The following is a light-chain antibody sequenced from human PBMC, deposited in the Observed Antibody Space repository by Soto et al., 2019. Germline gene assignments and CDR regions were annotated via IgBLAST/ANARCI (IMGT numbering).Light chain of an antibody. V-gene: IGLV1-40*01. J-gene: IGLJ3*02. Sequence: QSVLTQPPSVSGAPGQRVTISCTGSRSNIGAGYDVHWYQHLPGPAPKLLIYANNNRPSGVPDRFSGSKSGTSASLVITGLQAADEADYYCQSFDRSLNWVFGGGTKVTVL. CDR1: RSNIGAGYD. CDR2: ANN. CDR3: QSFDRSLNWV.